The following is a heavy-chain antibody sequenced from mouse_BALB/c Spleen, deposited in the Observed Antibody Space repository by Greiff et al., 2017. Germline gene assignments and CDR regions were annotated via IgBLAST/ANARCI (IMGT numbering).Heavy chain of an antibody. Sequence: EVKLMESGPGLVKPSQSLSLTCTVTGYSITSDYAWNWIRQFPGNKLEWMGYISYSGSTSYNPSLKSRISITRDTSKNQFFLQLNSVTTEDTATYYCGWLLGFAYWGQGTLVTVSA. V-gene: IGHV3-2*02. CDR1: GYSITSDYA. J-gene: IGHJ3*01. D-gene: IGHD2-3*01. CDR2: ISYSGST. CDR3: GWLLGFAY.